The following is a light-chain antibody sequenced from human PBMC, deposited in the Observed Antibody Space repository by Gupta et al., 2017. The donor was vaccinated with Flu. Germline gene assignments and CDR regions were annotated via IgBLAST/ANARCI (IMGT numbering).Light chain of an antibody. V-gene: IGLV1-40*01. CDR1: TSNIGGGHC. Sequence: TTYTTVRTSNIGGGHCLCGTPQDPAPAPNLLMYVDSSRHTASPARFSGSKSATTASMLITGLQADDEADYYWQSEYTGMSGWVFGGGTKLTVL. CDR3: QSEYTGMSGWV. CDR2: VDS. J-gene: IGLJ3*02.